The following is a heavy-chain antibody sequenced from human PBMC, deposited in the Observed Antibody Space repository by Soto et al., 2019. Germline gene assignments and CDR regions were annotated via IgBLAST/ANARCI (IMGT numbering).Heavy chain of an antibody. CDR2: FSDSGST. CDR1: GGSISSGGYS. J-gene: IGHJ5*02. D-gene: IGHD3-10*01. Sequence: QLQLQESGSGLVKPSQTLSLTCAVSGGSISSGGYSWSWIRQPPGRGLEWIGDFSDSGSTYYNPSLNRRVTISVDRSKNQFSLKLSSVTAADTAVYYCARVPGPWGQGTLVTVSS. CDR3: ARVPGP. V-gene: IGHV4-30-2*01.